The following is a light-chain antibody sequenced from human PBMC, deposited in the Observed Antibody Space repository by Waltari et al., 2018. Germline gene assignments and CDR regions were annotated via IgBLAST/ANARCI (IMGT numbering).Light chain of an antibody. CDR1: QSVLYSSNNNNY. Sequence: DIVMPQSPDSLTVSLGERVTINCKSSQSVLYSSNNNNYLAWYQQKPGQPPKLLIYWASTRESGVPDRFSGSGSGTDFTLTISSLQAEDVAVYYCQQYYSTPNTFGQGTKLEIK. J-gene: IGKJ2*01. CDR2: WAS. CDR3: QQYYSTPNT. V-gene: IGKV4-1*01.